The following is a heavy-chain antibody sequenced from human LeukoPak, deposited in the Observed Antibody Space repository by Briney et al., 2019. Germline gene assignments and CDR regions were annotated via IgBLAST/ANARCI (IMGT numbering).Heavy chain of an antibody. V-gene: IGHV3-30-3*01. J-gene: IGHJ4*02. D-gene: IGHD3-22*01. CDR1: GFTFSSYA. Sequence: GGSLRLSCAASGFTFSSYAMHWVRQAPGKGLEWVAVISYDGSNKYYADSVKGRFTISRDNSKNTLYLQMNSLRAEDTAVYYCASPVPEYYYDSSGYWGPFDYWGQGTLVTVSS. CDR2: ISYDGSNK. CDR3: ASPVPEYYYDSSGYWGPFDY.